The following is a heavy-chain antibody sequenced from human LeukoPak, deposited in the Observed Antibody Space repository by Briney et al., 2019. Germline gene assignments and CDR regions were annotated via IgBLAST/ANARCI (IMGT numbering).Heavy chain of an antibody. D-gene: IGHD6-19*01. J-gene: IGHJ4*02. CDR3: ARGLVLDY. CDR2: LYSGGNT. V-gene: IGHV3-53*01. Sequence: GGSLRLSCAASGFTVSSRYMSWVRQAPGEGLEWVSVLYSGGNTYYADSVEGRFTVSRDNSMNTLYLQMNSLRAEDTAVYYCARGLVLDYWGQGTLVTVSS. CDR1: GFTVSSRY.